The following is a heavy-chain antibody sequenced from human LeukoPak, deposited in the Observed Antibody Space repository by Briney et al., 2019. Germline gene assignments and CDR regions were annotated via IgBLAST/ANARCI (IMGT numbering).Heavy chain of an antibody. CDR1: GYTFTSYY. CDR2: INPSGGST. J-gene: IGHJ4*02. V-gene: IGHV1-46*01. CDR3: ARGRYSESRYYYAWSY. Sequence: ASVKVSCKASGYTFTSYYMHWVRQAPGQGLEWMGIINPSGGSTSYAQKFQGRVTMTRDTSTSTVYMELSSLRSEDTAAYYCARGRYSESRYYYAWSYWGQGTLVTVPS. D-gene: IGHD3-22*01.